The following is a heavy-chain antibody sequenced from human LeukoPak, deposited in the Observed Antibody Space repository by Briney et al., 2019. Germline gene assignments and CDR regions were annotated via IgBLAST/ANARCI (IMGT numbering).Heavy chain of an antibody. CDR3: SRGWLQQGFDY. CDR2: TYYSSNWYN. J-gene: IGHJ4*02. D-gene: IGHD5-24*01. CDR1: GDSVSTNNAG. V-gene: IGHV6-1*01. Sequence: SQTLSLTCAISGDSVSTNNAGWNWIRQSPSRGLEWLGRTYYSSNWYNDYAVSVKSRTTINPDTSKNQFSLQLNSVTPEDTAVYYCSRGWLQQGFDYWGQGTLVTVSS.